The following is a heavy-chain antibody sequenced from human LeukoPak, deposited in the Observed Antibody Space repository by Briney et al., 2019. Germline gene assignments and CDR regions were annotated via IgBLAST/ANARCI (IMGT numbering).Heavy chain of an antibody. CDR2: INPNSGGT. D-gene: IGHD1-14*01. CDR1: GYTFTGYY. CDR3: AREGFRRPFDY. J-gene: IGHJ4*02. V-gene: IGHV1-2*04. Sequence: ASVKVSCKASGYTFTGYYMHWVRQAPGQGLEWMGWINPNSGGTNYAQKFQGWVTMTRDTSTSTVYMELSSLRSEDTAVYYCAREGFRRPFDYWGQGTLVTVSS.